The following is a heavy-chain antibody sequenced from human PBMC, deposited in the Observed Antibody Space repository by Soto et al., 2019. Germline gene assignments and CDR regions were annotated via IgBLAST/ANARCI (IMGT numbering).Heavy chain of an antibody. Sequence: GESLKISCKDYGYSFTNNWIAWVRQMPGKGLEWMGSIYPGDSDTRYSPSFAGQVTISADEAIATAYLQWSSLKASDTAMYYCARVSLYCTNGVCHFDYWGQGTLVTVSS. V-gene: IGHV5-51*01. D-gene: IGHD2-8*01. CDR2: IYPGDSDT. CDR3: ARVSLYCTNGVCHFDY. CDR1: GYSFTNNW. J-gene: IGHJ4*02.